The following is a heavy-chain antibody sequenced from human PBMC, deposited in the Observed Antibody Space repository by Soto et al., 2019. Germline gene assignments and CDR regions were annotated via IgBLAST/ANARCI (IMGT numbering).Heavy chain of an antibody. V-gene: IGHV1-69*01. J-gene: IGHJ6*02. CDR2: IVPRFNTP. Sequence: QVQLEQSGAEVKKPGSSVKVSCKASGGTFSGYAMSWVRQAPGQGLEWMGGIVPRFNTPTYAQKFQGRVTITADESTTTAYMELSSLRSEDTAVYYCARARIAAAGTGYYYSVMDVWGQGTTVTVSS. CDR3: ARARIAAAGTGYYYSVMDV. CDR1: GGTFSGYA. D-gene: IGHD6-13*01.